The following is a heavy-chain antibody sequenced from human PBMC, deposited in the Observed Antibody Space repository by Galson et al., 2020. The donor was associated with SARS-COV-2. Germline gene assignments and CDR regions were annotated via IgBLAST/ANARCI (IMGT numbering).Heavy chain of an antibody. CDR1: GFPFIYYT. D-gene: IGHD3-22*01. Sequence: GGSLRLSCAASGFPFIYYTLNWVRQAPGKGLEWVSAISSSGDHMYYADSVKGRFTISRDNAKNSLSLQMNSLRAEDTAVYYCVRDGTYYYDTTNYYYEVAFDIWGQGTTVTVSS. J-gene: IGHJ3*02. CDR2: ISSSGDHM. V-gene: IGHV3-21*01. CDR3: VRDGTYYYDTTNYYYEVAFDI.